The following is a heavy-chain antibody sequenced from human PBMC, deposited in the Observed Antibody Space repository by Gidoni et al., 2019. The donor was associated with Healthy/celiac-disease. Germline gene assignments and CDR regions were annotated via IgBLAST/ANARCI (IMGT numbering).Heavy chain of an antibody. CDR3: TTDDNQYGSGSYYNGDYYYGMDV. Sequence: GLEWVGRIKSKTDGGTTDYAAPVKGRFTISRDDSKNTLYLQMNSLKTEDTAVYYCTTDDNQYGSGSYYNGDYYYGMDVWGQGTTVTVSS. CDR2: IKSKTDGGTT. D-gene: IGHD3-10*01. V-gene: IGHV3-15*01. J-gene: IGHJ6*02.